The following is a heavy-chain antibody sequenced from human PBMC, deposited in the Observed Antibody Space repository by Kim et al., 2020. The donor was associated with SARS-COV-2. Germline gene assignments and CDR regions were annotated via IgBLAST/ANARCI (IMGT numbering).Heavy chain of an antibody. Sequence: SETLSLTCAVYGGSFTFYYWTWIRQPPGKGLEWIGEINQSGSPRYNPSVKSRLTISVDTSKNQFSLRLTSLTAADAGMYYCARGTDPRYRETGIRLRKGWFDSWSQGTLVIVSS. CDR3: ARGTDPRYRETGIRLRKGWFDS. V-gene: IGHV4-34*01. D-gene: IGHD1-1*01. CDR1: GGSFTFYY. CDR2: INQSGSP. J-gene: IGHJ5*01.